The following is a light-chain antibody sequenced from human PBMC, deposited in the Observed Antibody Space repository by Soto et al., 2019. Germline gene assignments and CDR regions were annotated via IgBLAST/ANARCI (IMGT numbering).Light chain of an antibody. Sequence: QSALTQPASVSGSPGQSISISCTGTNTDVGGHHYVSWYQQHPGKAPKLVIYEVTKRPSGVPDRFSGSKSGNTASLTVSGLQAEDEADYYCSSYSGTNNYVFGTGTKLTVL. CDR2: EVT. J-gene: IGLJ1*01. CDR1: NTDVGGHHY. CDR3: SSYSGTNNYV. V-gene: IGLV2-8*01.